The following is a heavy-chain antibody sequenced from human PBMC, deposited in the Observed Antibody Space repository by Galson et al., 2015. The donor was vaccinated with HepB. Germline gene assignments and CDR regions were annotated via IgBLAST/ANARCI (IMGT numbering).Heavy chain of an antibody. Sequence: QSGAEVKKPGESLRISCKASGGTFSSYAISWVRQAPGQGLEWMGGIIPIFGTANYAQKFQGRVTTTADKSTSTAYMELSSLRSEDTAVYYCARGRVGATGAYFDYWGQGTLVTVSS. D-gene: IGHD1-26*01. V-gene: IGHV1-69*06. J-gene: IGHJ4*02. CDR3: ARGRVGATGAYFDY. CDR2: IIPIFGTA. CDR1: GGTFSSYA.